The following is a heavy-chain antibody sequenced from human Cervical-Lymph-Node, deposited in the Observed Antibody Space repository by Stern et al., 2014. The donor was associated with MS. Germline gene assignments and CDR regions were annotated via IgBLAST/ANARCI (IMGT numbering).Heavy chain of an antibody. V-gene: IGHV3-72*01. CDR2: TRTKANGYTT. CDR1: GFTSSDNY. CDR3: ARGYHSFDV. D-gene: IGHD1-26*01. J-gene: IGHJ6*02. Sequence: EMQLVESGGGLVQPGGSLRLSCAASGFTSSDNYMDWVRQDPGKGLEWFGSTRTKANGYTTVYAASVAGRFAISRDDSENSVYLQMNSLKIEDTAVYYCARGYHSFDVWGQGTTVTVSS.